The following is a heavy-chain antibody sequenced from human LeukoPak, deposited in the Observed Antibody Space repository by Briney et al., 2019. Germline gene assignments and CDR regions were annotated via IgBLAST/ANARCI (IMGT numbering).Heavy chain of an antibody. CDR3: ARASPGVGYDILTGYYKSARRHYFDY. V-gene: IGHV4-34*01. CDR2: INHSGST. J-gene: IGHJ4*02. Sequence: SETLSLTCAVYGGSFSGYYWSWIRQPPGKGLEWIGEINHSGSTNNSPSLKSRVTISVDTSKNQFSLKLSSVTAADTAVYYCARASPGVGYDILTGYYKSARRHYFDYWGQGTLVTVSS. D-gene: IGHD3-9*01. CDR1: GGSFSGYY.